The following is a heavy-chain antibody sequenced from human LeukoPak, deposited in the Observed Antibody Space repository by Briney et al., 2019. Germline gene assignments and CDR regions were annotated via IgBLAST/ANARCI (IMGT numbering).Heavy chain of an antibody. CDR2: INSDGSST. Sequence: PGGSLRLSCAASGFTFSSYSMHWVRQAPGKGLVWVSRINSDGSSTSYADSVKGRFTISRDNAKNTLYLQMNSLRAEDTAVYYCARSPSIVGATIDYWGQGTLVTVSS. V-gene: IGHV3-74*01. CDR1: GFTFSSYS. J-gene: IGHJ4*02. D-gene: IGHD1-26*01. CDR3: ARSPSIVGATIDY.